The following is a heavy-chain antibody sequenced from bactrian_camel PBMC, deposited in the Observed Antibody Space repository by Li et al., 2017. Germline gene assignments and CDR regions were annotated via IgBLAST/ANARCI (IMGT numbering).Heavy chain of an antibody. J-gene: IGHJ4*01. D-gene: IGHD6*01. Sequence: VQLVESGGGSVQAGGSLRLSCVASGYTSDSYCMGWLRQAPGKEREGVAGIYTGSGTTTYAESVKGRFTISQNNAKSTVFLQMNSLKPEDTAMYYCAAWAFSVCTVATGLSMNQWWGQGTQVTVSS. V-gene: IGHV3S40*01. CDR3: AAWAFSVCTVATGLSMNQW. CDR2: IYTGSGTT. CDR1: GYTSDSYC.